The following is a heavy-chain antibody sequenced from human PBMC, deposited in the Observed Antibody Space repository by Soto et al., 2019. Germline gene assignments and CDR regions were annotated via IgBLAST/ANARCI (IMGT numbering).Heavy chain of an antibody. Sequence: PGESLKISCKGSGYSFTSYWISWVRQMPGKGLEWMGRIDPSDSYTNYSPSFQGHVTISADKSISTAYLQWSSLKASDTAMYYCARRRRGISGEQLVGVVDYYYYGMDVWGQGTTVTVSS. J-gene: IGHJ6*02. D-gene: IGHD6-6*01. CDR3: ARRRRGISGEQLVGVVDYYYYGMDV. CDR1: GYSFTSYW. CDR2: IDPSDSYT. V-gene: IGHV5-10-1*01.